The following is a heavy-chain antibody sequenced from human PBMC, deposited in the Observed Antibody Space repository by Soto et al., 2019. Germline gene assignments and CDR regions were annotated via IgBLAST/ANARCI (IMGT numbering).Heavy chain of an antibody. D-gene: IGHD2-8*01. J-gene: IGHJ4*02. CDR3: TVAEYCTNGVCSTFFDY. V-gene: IGHV3-15*01. CDR1: GFTFSNAW. CDR2: IKRKTDDGTT. Sequence: GGSLRLSCAASGFTFSNAWMSWVRQAPGKGLEWGGRIKRKTDDGTTDYAAPVKGRFTISRDDSKNTLYLQMNSLKTEDTAVYYCTVAEYCTNGVCSTFFDYWGQGTLVTVSS.